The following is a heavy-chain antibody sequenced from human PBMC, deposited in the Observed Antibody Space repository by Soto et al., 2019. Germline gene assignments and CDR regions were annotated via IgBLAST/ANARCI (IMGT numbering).Heavy chain of an antibody. D-gene: IGHD1-26*01. CDR2: IYSTGSS. V-gene: IGHV4-59*01. CDR1: GDSLSLYY. J-gene: IGHJ5*02. Sequence: SETLSLTCTVSGDSLSLYYWSWIRLSPGKGLEWIGYIYSTGSSNQNPSLRDRVAVSADASKNRFYLALSSMTAADTAVYYCARGERKVNWRPYFDTWGQGIQVTSP. CDR3: ARGERKVNWRPYFDT.